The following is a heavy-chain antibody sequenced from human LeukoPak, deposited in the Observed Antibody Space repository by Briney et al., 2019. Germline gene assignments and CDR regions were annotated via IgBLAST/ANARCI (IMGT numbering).Heavy chain of an antibody. J-gene: IGHJ2*01. V-gene: IGHV4-34*01. CDR3: ARGRFDL. CDR1: GGSFSGYY. Sequence: SETLSLTCAVYGGSFSGYYWSWIRQPPGKGLEWIGEINHSGSTNYNPSLKSRVTISVDTSKNQFSLKLSSVTAADTAVYYCARGRFDLWGRGTLVTVSS. CDR2: INHSGST.